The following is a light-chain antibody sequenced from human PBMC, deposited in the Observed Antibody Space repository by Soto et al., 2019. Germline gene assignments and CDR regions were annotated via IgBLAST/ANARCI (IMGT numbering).Light chain of an antibody. CDR2: GAS. CDR3: QQYNILPPIFT. CDR1: QSVNSN. Sequence: EIVMTQSPATLSLSPGERATLSCRASQSVNSNLAWYQQKPGQAPSLLIYGASTRATGIPARFSGSGSGTEFTLTISSLQSEDFALYCCQQYNILPPIFTFGPGTKVDIK. J-gene: IGKJ3*01. V-gene: IGKV3-15*01.